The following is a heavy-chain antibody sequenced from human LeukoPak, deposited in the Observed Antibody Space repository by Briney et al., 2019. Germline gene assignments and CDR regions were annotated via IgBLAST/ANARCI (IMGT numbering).Heavy chain of an antibody. CDR3: AGSIAAAGTPYDY. CDR2: IYYSGST. Sequence: SETLSLTCTVSGGSVSSGSYYWSWIRQPPGKGLEWIGYIYYSGSTNYNPSLKSRVTISVDTSKNQFSLKLSSVTAADTAVYYCAGSIAAAGTPYDYWGQGTLVTVSS. CDR1: GGSVSSGSYY. D-gene: IGHD6-13*01. V-gene: IGHV4-61*01. J-gene: IGHJ4*02.